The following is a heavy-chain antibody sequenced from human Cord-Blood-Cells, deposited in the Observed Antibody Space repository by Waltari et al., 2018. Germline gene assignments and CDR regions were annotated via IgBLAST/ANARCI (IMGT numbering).Heavy chain of an antibody. CDR1: GFTVSSNY. CDR2: IYSGGST. CDR3: ARGGGYCGGDCYHFDY. J-gene: IGHJ4*02. V-gene: IGHV3-53*01. Sequence: EVQLVESGGGLIQPGGSLRLSCAASGFTVSSNYMSWVRQAPGKGLDWVSVIYSGGSTYDADSGKGRFTISRDNSKNTLYLQMNSLRAEDTAVYYCARGGGYCGGDCYHFDYWGQGTLVTVSS. D-gene: IGHD2-21*02.